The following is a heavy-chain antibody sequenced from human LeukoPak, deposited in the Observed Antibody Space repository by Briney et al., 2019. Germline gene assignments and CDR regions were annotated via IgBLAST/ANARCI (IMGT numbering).Heavy chain of an antibody. Sequence: GGSLRLSCAASGFLVSSCGMHWVRQAPGKGLEWVGVIWSNGNNKYYADSVKGRFTISRDNSKNTLYLQMDSLRAEDTAVYYCARDLSWSFDYWGQGTLVTVSS. CDR3: ARDLSWSFDY. CDR2: IWSNGNNK. V-gene: IGHV3-33*01. CDR1: GFLVSSCG. D-gene: IGHD3-10*01. J-gene: IGHJ4*02.